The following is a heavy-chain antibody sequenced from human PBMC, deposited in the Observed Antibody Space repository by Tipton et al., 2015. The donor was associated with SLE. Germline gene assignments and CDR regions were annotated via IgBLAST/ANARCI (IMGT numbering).Heavy chain of an antibody. CDR1: GGSISSHY. CDR2: IYYSGGT. Sequence: LRLSCTVSGGSISSHYWSWIRQPPGKGLEWIGYIYYSGGTNYNPSLKSRVTISVDTSKNQFSLKLSSVTAADTAVYYCARGGSSGWYLFGAFDIWGQGTMVTVSS. CDR3: ARGGSSGWYLFGAFDI. J-gene: IGHJ3*02. V-gene: IGHV4-59*11. D-gene: IGHD6-19*01.